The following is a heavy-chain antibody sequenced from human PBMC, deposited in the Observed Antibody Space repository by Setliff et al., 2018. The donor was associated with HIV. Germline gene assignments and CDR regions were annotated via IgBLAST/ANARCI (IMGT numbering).Heavy chain of an antibody. CDR3: AKDGTSGTAVDY. D-gene: IGHD1-1*01. Sequence: GGSLRLSCAASGFTFSNYAVTWVRQAPGKGLEWVSTIINSGGTTYYADSVKGRFTISRDNSKNTMYLQMNSLRDEDTAVYYCAKDGTSGTAVDYWGQGQWSPSPQ. V-gene: IGHV3-23*01. J-gene: IGHJ4*02. CDR1: GFTFSNYA. CDR2: IINSGGTT.